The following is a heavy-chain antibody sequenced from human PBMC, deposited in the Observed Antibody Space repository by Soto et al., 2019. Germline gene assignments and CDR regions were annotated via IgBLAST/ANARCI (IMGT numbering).Heavy chain of an antibody. CDR1: GFTFSSYG. D-gene: IGHD6-13*01. Sequence: GGSLRLSRAASGFTFSSYGMHWVRQAPGKGLEWVAVISYDGSNKYYADSVKGRFTISRDNSKNTLYLQMNSLRAEDTAVYYCANSLPRELPAARYSSSWQLDYWGQGTLVTVSS. CDR2: ISYDGSNK. V-gene: IGHV3-30*18. J-gene: IGHJ4*02. CDR3: ANSLPRELPAARYSSSWQLDY.